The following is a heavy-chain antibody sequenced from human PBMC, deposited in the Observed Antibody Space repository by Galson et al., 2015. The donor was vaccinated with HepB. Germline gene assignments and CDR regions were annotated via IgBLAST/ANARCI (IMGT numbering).Heavy chain of an antibody. CDR1: GFIFRHHA. D-gene: IGHD3-16*01. CDR3: VKEGSWFGGDWFDP. CDR2: INGRGSTR. Sequence: SPRLSCAGSGFIFRHHAMTWIRQAPGKGLEWVSGINGRGSTRYYSDAVKGRFPISRDNSKDTVFLQLDNLRAEDTAVYYCVKEGSWFGGDWFDPWGQGALVTVS. J-gene: IGHJ5*02. V-gene: IGHV3-23*01.